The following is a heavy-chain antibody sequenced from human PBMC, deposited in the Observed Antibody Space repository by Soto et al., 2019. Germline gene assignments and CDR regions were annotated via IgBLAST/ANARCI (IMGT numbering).Heavy chain of an antibody. V-gene: IGHV1-69*01. Sequence: QGHLVQSGSEVKKPGSSVTVSCKASGGTFNTYTFSWVRQAPGQGLEWMGSILPIMGSVNYAHDFRGRLSITADPSTTTAYMELTSLTSHDTAIYYCARIPRYSYPTSDPLDNWGQGTLVTVSS. CDR3: ARIPRYSYPTSDPLDN. CDR1: GGTFNTYT. J-gene: IGHJ4*02. D-gene: IGHD2-15*01. CDR2: ILPIMGSV.